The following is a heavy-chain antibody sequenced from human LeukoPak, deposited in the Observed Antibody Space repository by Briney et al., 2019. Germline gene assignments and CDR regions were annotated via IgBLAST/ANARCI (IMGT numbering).Heavy chain of an antibody. D-gene: IGHD3-22*01. CDR2: MNPNSGNT. V-gene: IGHV1-8*03. Sequence: ASVKVSCKASGYTFTSYDINWVQQATGQGLEWMGWMNPNSGNTGYAQKFQGRVTITRNTSISTAYMELSSLRSEDTAVYYCARVGLYYDSSGYLDYWGQGTLVTVSS. J-gene: IGHJ4*02. CDR1: GYTFTSYD. CDR3: ARVGLYYDSSGYLDY.